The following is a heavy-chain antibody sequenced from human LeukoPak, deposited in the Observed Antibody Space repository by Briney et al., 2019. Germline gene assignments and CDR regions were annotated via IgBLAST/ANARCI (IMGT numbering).Heavy chain of an antibody. CDR2: IDPSAGST. CDR3: ARAHYASSNIKVPFDV. V-gene: IGHV1-46*01. Sequence: ASVKVSCKASGYTFTCYYMHWVRQAPGQGLEWMGVIDPSAGSTTYAQKFQGRVTMTRDTATSTVYMELRSLRSEDTAVYYCARAHYASSNIKVPFDVWGKGTTVTVSS. CDR1: GYTFTCYY. J-gene: IGHJ6*04. D-gene: IGHD3-22*01.